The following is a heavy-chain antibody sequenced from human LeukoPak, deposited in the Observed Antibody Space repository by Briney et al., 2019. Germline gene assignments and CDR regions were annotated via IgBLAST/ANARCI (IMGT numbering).Heavy chain of an antibody. V-gene: IGHV4-39*07. D-gene: IGHD3-22*01. Sequence: PSETLSLTCTVSGGSISSSSYYWGWIRQPPGKGLEWIGSIYYSGSTYYNPSLKSRVTISVDTSKNQFSLKLSSVTAADTAVYYCARQTYYYDSSGYPTVRYFQHWGQGTLVTVSS. CDR3: ARQTYYYDSSGYPTVRYFQH. CDR1: GGSISSSSYY. J-gene: IGHJ1*01. CDR2: IYYSGST.